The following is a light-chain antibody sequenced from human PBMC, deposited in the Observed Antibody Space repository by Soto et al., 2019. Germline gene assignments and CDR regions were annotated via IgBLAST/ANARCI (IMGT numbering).Light chain of an antibody. CDR1: QSVISSY. Sequence: EIVLTQSPGTLSLSKWESATLSWEASQSVISSYLAWYQQKPGQAPRPLIDGASSRATGIPDRFSGRGSGTDFTLTISRLEPEDFAVYYCQQYGSLSWTFGQGTKVDIK. CDR2: GAS. CDR3: QQYGSLSWT. J-gene: IGKJ1*01. V-gene: IGKV3-20*01.